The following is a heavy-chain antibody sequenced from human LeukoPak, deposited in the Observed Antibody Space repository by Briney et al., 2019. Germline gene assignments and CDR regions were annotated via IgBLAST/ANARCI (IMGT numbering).Heavy chain of an antibody. Sequence: GGSLRLSCAASGFTFSSYAMSWVRQAPGKGLEWVSAISGSGGSTYYADSVKGRFTISRDNSKNTLYLQMNSLRAEDTAVYYCARDFDYGNYYYYGMDVWGQGTTVTVSS. CDR3: ARDFDYGNYYYYGMDV. J-gene: IGHJ6*02. CDR1: GFTFSSYA. D-gene: IGHD4-17*01. V-gene: IGHV3-23*01. CDR2: ISGSGGST.